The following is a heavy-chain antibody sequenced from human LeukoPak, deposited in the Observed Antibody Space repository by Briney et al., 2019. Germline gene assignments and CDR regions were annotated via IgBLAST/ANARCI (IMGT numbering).Heavy chain of an antibody. CDR1: GYTFTGYY. D-gene: IGHD4-17*01. J-gene: IGHJ4*01. CDR2: INPNSGGT. Sequence: ASVKVSCKASGYTFTGYYMHWVRQAPGQGLEWMGRINPNSGGTNYAQKFQGRVTMTRDASISTAYMELTRLTSDDTAVYYCARTTLTTTHLDYWGQEPWSPSPQ. V-gene: IGHV1-2*06. CDR3: ARTTLTTTHLDY.